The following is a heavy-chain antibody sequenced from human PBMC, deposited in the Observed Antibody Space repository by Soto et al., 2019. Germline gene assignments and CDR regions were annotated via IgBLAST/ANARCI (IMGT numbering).Heavy chain of an antibody. V-gene: IGHV4-34*01. CDR3: ARGAGVVVPAAIYYYYMDV. Sequence: SETLSLTCAVYGGSFSGYYWNWIRQPPGKGLEWIGEINHSGSTNYNPSLKSRVTISVDTSKNQFSLELSSVTAADTAVYYCARGAGVVVPAAIYYYYMDVWGKGTTVTVSS. J-gene: IGHJ6*03. CDR2: INHSGST. D-gene: IGHD2-2*01. CDR1: GGSFSGYY.